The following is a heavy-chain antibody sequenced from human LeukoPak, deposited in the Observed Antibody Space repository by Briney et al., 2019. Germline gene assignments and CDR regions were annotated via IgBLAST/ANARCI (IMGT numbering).Heavy chain of an antibody. CDR3: AKDGLYYYGSGSYSRQLFDP. Sequence: GGSLRLSCAASGFTFSSYAMSWVRQAPGKGLEWVSAISGSGGSTYYADSVKGRFTISRDNSKNTLYLQMNSLRAEDTAVYYCAKDGLYYYGSGSYSRQLFDPWGQGTLVTVSS. V-gene: IGHV3-23*01. J-gene: IGHJ5*02. CDR1: GFTFSSYA. CDR2: ISGSGGST. D-gene: IGHD3-10*01.